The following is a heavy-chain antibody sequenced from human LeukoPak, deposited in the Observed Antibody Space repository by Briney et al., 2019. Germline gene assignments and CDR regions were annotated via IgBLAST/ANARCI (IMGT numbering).Heavy chain of an antibody. J-gene: IGHJ3*02. V-gene: IGHV3-7*01. Sequence: GGSLRLSCAASGFTFSSYWMSWFRQAPGKGLEWVANIKQDGSEKYYVDYVKGRFTISRDNAKNSLYLQMNSLRAEDTAVYYCARVSCVLSDAFDIWGQGTMVAVSS. CDR3: ARVSCVLSDAFDI. CDR1: GFTFSSYW. D-gene: IGHD4/OR15-4a*01. CDR2: IKQDGSEK.